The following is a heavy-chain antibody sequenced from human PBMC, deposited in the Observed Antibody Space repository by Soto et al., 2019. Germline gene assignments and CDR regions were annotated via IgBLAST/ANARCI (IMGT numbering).Heavy chain of an antibody. CDR2: ISAYNGNT. D-gene: IGHD6-19*01. CDR1: GGTFSSYA. J-gene: IGHJ4*02. CDR3: ARDLEQWLVFGY. V-gene: IGHV1-18*01. Sequence: ASVKVSCKASGGTFSSYAISWVRQAPGQGLEWMGWISAYNGNTNYAQKLQGRVTMTTDTSTSTAYMELRSLRSDDTAVYYCARDLEQWLVFGYWGQGTLVTVSS.